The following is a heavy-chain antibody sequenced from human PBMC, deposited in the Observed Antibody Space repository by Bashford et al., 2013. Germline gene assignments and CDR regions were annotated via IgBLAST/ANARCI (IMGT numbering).Heavy chain of an antibody. J-gene: IGHJ6*02. Sequence: VRQAPGKGLEWVAVIWYDGSNKYYADSVKGRFTISRDNSKNTLYLQMNSLRAEDTAVYYCAREGITMVRPYYYGMDVWGQGTTVTVSS. V-gene: IGHV3-33*01. CDR3: AREGITMVRPYYYGMDV. CDR2: IWYDGSNK. D-gene: IGHD3-10*01.